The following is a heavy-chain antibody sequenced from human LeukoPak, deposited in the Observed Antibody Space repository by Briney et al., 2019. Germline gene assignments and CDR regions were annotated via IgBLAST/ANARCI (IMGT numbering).Heavy chain of an antibody. CDR2: INHTGST. D-gene: IGHD2-2*01. J-gene: IGHJ4*02. V-gene: IGHV4-34*01. CDR1: GGAFSGYY. CDR3: ARFRVLPSYLAWRGDFFDY. Sequence: SETLSLTCAVYGGAFSGYYWSGIGQPPGKGLEWIGEINHTGSTNYNPSLKSRVTISVDTSKNQFSLKLSSVTAADTAVYYCARFRVLPSYLAWRGDFFDYGAQGTLVTVSS.